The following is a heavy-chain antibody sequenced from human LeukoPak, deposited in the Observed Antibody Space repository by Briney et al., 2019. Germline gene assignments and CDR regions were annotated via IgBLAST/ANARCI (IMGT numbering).Heavy chain of an antibody. CDR2: IHTSGNS. CDR1: GGSISTYY. CDR3: AREGSATARPFVSNDY. J-gene: IGHJ4*02. Sequence: PSETLSLTCTVSGGSISTYYWSRIRQPAGKGLEWIGRIHTSGNSDYNPSLKSRVTMSVDTSKNQFSLKVRSVTAADTAVYYCAREGSATARPFVSNDYWGQGTLVTVSS. V-gene: IGHV4-4*07. D-gene: IGHD6-6*01.